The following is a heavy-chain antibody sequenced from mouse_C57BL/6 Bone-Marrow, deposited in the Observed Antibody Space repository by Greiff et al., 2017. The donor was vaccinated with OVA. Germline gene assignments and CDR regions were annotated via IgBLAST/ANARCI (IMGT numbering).Heavy chain of an antibody. CDR2: ISNLAYSI. CDR1: GFTFSDYG. D-gene: IGHD1-1*01. Sequence: EVHLVESGGGLVQPGGSLKLSCAASGFTFSDYGMAWVRQAPRKGPEWVAVISNLAYSIYYADTVTGRFTISRENAKNTLYLEMSSLRSEDTAMYYCARHGGSSYGFAYWGQGTLVTVSA. V-gene: IGHV5-15*01. J-gene: IGHJ3*01. CDR3: ARHGGSSYGFAY.